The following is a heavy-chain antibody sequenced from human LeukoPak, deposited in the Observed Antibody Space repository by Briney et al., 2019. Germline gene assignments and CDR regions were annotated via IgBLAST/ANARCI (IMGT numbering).Heavy chain of an antibody. Sequence: GGSLRLSCTASGFTFGDYAMSWFRQAPGKGLEGVGFIRSKAYGGTTEYAASVKGRFTISRDDSKSIAYLQMNSLKTEDTAVYYCTRGPYSSGWYEEGYWGQGTLVTVSS. CDR3: TRGPYSSGWYEEGY. D-gene: IGHD6-19*01. CDR1: GFTFGDYA. J-gene: IGHJ4*02. V-gene: IGHV3-49*03. CDR2: IRSKAYGGTT.